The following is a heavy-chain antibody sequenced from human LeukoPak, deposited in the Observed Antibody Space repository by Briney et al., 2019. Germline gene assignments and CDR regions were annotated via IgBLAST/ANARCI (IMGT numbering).Heavy chain of an antibody. CDR1: GYSFTSYW. D-gene: IGHD3-10*01. J-gene: IGHJ5*02. V-gene: IGHV5-51*01. CDR2: IYPGDADT. CDR3: ASTGGSGSYWDPFDP. Sequence: GESLKISCKGSGYSFTSYWIGWVRQMPGKGREWMGIIYPGDADTRYSPSFQGQVTISAEKSIRTAYLQWSSLTASDTAMYYCASTGGSGSYWDPFDPWGQGTLVTVSS.